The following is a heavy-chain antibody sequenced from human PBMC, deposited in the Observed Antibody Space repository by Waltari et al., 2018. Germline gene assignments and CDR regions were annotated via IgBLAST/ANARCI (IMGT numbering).Heavy chain of an antibody. CDR3: ARDGRWSYSPSSYAFDI. D-gene: IGHD1-26*01. J-gene: IGHJ3*02. CDR1: GYTFTSYA. Sequence: QVQLVQSGAEVKKPGASVKVSCKASGYTFTSYAMHWVRQAPGQRLEWMGWINAGNGNTKYSQKFQGRVTITRDTSASTAYMELSSLRSEDTAVYYCARDGRWSYSPSSYAFDIWGQGTMVTVSS. CDR2: INAGNGNT. V-gene: IGHV1-3*01.